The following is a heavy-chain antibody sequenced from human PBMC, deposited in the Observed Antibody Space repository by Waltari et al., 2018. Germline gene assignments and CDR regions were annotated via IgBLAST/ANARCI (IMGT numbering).Heavy chain of an antibody. V-gene: IGHV3-48*03. CDR1: GFTFSSYE. Sequence: EVQLVESGGGLVQPGGSLRLSCADSGFTFSSYEMNWVRQAPGKGLEWVSYISSSGSTIYYADSVKGRFTISRDNAKNSLYLQMNSLRAEDTAVYYCARVGGELQDAFDIWGQGTMVTVSS. D-gene: IGHD1-26*01. CDR2: ISSSGSTI. J-gene: IGHJ3*02. CDR3: ARVGGELQDAFDI.